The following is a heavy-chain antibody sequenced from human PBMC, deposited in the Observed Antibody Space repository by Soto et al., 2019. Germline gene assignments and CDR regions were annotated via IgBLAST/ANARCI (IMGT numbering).Heavy chain of an antibody. V-gene: IGHV3-30*18. Sequence: GGSLRLSCAASGFTFSSYGMHWVRQAPGKGLEWVAVISYDGSNKYYADSVKGRFTISRDNSKNTLYLQMNSLRAEGTAVYYCANTLDYYDHYGMDVWGQGTTVTVSS. CDR3: ANTLDYYDHYGMDV. CDR2: ISYDGSNK. D-gene: IGHD3-22*01. J-gene: IGHJ6*02. CDR1: GFTFSSYG.